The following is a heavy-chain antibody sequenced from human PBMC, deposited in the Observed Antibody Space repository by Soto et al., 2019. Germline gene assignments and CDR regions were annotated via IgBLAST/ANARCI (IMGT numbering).Heavy chain of an antibody. CDR1: GGSISSGGYY. V-gene: IGHV4-31*03. CDR3: ARGPINYNFWSGYSIYFDY. D-gene: IGHD3-3*01. Sequence: SETLSLTCTVSGGSISSGGYYWSWIRQHPGKGLEWIGYIYYSGSTYYNPSLKSRVTISVDTSKNQFSLKLGSVTAADTAVYYCARGPINYNFWSGYSIYFDYWGQGTLVTVSS. J-gene: IGHJ4*02. CDR2: IYYSGST.